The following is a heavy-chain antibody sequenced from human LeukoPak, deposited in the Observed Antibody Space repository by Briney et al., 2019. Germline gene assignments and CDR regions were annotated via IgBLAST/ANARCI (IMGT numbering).Heavy chain of an antibody. J-gene: IGHJ6*03. V-gene: IGHV4-39*07. Sequence: SETLSLTCTVSGGSITSSSYYWGWIRQPPGKGLEWIGSFYYSGSTYYNPSLKSRVTISADTSKNQFSLKLNSVTAADTAVYYCARDRMGYCTSTSCYGPYYYYMDVWGIGTTVTVSS. CDR3: ARDRMGYCTSTSCYGPYYYYMDV. CDR2: FYYSGST. CDR1: GGSITSSSYY. D-gene: IGHD2-2*01.